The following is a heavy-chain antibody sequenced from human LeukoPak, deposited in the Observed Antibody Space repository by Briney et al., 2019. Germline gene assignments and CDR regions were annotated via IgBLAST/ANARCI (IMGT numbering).Heavy chain of an antibody. J-gene: IGHJ6*02. CDR3: TRDRGLDV. CDR2: INSDGSAT. CDR1: GFTFSSYW. Sequence: PGGSLRLSCAASGFTFSSYWMSWVRHAPGKGLMWVSQINSDGSATSCADPVKGRCTISRDNAKNMLYLEMNSLRVEDTAVYFCTRDRGLDVWGQGTTVTVSS. V-gene: IGHV3-74*01.